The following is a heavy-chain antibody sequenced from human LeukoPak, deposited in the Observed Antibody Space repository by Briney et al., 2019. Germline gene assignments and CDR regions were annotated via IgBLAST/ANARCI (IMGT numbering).Heavy chain of an antibody. CDR2: MNPNSGNT. CDR1: GYTFTSYD. V-gene: IGHV1-8*03. CDR3: AREEGNYGDY. D-gene: IGHD1-7*01. Sequence: ASVKVSCKASGYTFTSYDINWVRQATGQGLEWMGWMNPNSGNTGYAQKFRGRVTITRNTSISTAYMELSSLRSEDTAVYYCAREEGNYGDYWGQGTLVTVSS. J-gene: IGHJ4*02.